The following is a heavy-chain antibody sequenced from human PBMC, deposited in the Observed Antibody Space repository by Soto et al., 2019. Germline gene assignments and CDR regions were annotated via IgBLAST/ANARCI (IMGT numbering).Heavy chain of an antibody. D-gene: IGHD6-13*01. J-gene: IGHJ4*02. CDR3: ARDDYSSSWPEY. V-gene: IGHV3-33*01. CDR1: GFTFSSYG. Sequence: QVQLVESGGGVVQPGRSLRLSCAASGFTFSSYGMHWVRQAPGKGLEWVAVIWYDGSNKYYADSVKGRFTISRDNSKNTLYMQMNSLRAEDTAVYYCARDDYSSSWPEYWGQGTLVTVSS. CDR2: IWYDGSNK.